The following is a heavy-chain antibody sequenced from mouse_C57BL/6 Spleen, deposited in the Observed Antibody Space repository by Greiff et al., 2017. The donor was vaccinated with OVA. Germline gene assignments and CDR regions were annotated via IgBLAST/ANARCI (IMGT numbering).Heavy chain of an antibody. Sequence: EVQLQQSGAELVRPGASVKLSCTASGFNIKDDYMHWVKQRPEQGLEWIGWIDPENGDTEYASKFQGKATITADTSSNTPYLQLSSLTSEDTAVYYSTEARQSEGYFDYWGQGTTLTVSS. V-gene: IGHV14-4*01. CDR2: IDPENGDT. CDR1: GFNIKDDY. CDR3: TEARQSEGYFDY. J-gene: IGHJ2*01.